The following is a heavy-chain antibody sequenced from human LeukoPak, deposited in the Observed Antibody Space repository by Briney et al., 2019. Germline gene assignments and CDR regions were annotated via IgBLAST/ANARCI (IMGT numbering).Heavy chain of an antibody. Sequence: GGSLRLSCAASGFTFSSYWMHWVRQAPGKGLVWVSRINSDGSSTSYADSVKGRFTISRDNAKNSLYLQMNSLRAEDTAVYYCARERRKYGGNSFDYWGQGTLVTVSS. J-gene: IGHJ4*02. CDR1: GFTFSSYW. CDR2: INSDGSST. CDR3: ARERRKYGGNSFDY. V-gene: IGHV3-74*01. D-gene: IGHD4-23*01.